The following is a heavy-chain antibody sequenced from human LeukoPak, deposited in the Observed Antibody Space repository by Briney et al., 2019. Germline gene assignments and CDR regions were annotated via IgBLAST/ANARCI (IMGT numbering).Heavy chain of an antibody. J-gene: IGHJ4*02. V-gene: IGHV3-48*01. D-gene: IGHD6-6*01. CDR2: ISSSSSTI. Sequence: PGGSLRLSCAASGFTFSSYSMNWVRQAPGKGLEWVSYISSSSSTIYYADSVKGRFTISRDNAKNSQYLQMNSLRAEDTAVYYCARASIAVDYWGQGTLVTVFS. CDR3: ARASIAVDY. CDR1: GFTFSSYS.